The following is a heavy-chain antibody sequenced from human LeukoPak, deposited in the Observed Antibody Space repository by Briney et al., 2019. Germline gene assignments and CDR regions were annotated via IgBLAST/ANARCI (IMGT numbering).Heavy chain of an antibody. Sequence: PGGSLRLSCAATGFIFSNNAMHWVRQAPGKGLEWVAVISNDGSNQLYAESVKGRFTISRDNSENTQFLQMNSLRPEDTAVYYCARGGAARLLRYYYYMDVWGKGTTVTVSS. CDR2: ISNDGSNQ. CDR3: ARGGAARLLRYYYYMDV. D-gene: IGHD6-6*01. V-gene: IGHV3-30*04. J-gene: IGHJ6*03. CDR1: GFIFSNNA.